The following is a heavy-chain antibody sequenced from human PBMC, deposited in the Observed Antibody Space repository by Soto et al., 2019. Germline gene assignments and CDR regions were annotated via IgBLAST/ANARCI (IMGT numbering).Heavy chain of an antibody. Sequence: SETLSLTCAVSGGCISSSNWWSWVRQPPGKGLEWIGEIYHSGSTNYNPSLKSRVTISVDKSKNQFSLKLSSVTAADTAVYYCARGVPYCSGGSCYPKPYGMDVWGQGTTVTVSS. D-gene: IGHD2-15*01. CDR2: IYHSGST. CDR3: ARGVPYCSGGSCYPKPYGMDV. CDR1: GGCISSSNW. V-gene: IGHV4-4*02. J-gene: IGHJ6*02.